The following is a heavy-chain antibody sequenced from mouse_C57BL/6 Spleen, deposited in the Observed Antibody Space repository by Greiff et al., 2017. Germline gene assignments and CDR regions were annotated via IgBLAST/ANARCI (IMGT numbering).Heavy chain of an antibody. J-gene: IGHJ4*01. Sequence: VQLQQSGAELVRPGASVTLSCKASGYTFTDYEMHWVKQTPVHGLEWIGAIDPETGGTAYNQKFKGKAILTADKSSSTAYMELRSLTSEDSAVYYCTRRGWLLRGYAMDYWGQGTSVTVSS. CDR1: GYTFTDYE. CDR3: TRRGWLLRGYAMDY. D-gene: IGHD2-3*01. V-gene: IGHV1-15*01. CDR2: IDPETGGT.